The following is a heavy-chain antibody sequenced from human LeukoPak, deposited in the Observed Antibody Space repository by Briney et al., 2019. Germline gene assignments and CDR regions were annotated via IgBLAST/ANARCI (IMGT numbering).Heavy chain of an antibody. J-gene: IGHJ4*02. CDR3: VKDDVYYYASASYPS. CDR1: GFSFSSYA. Sequence: PGGSLRLSCSASGFSFSSYAMHWVRQAPGKGLEYVSAISGNGGSTYYADSVKGRFTISRDNSKNTLYLQMSSLRAEDTAVYYCVKDDVYYYASASYPSWGQGTLVTASS. CDR2: ISGNGGST. D-gene: IGHD3-10*01. V-gene: IGHV3-64D*09.